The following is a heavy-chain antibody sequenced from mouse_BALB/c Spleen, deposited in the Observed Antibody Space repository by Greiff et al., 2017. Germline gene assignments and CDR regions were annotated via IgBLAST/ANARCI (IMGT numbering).Heavy chain of an antibody. CDR2: ISDGGSYT. CDR3: AREVGTYYRYFDY. CDR1: GFTFSDYY. Sequence: EVKLMESGGGLVKPGGSLKLSCAASGFTFSDYYMYWVRQTPEKRLEWVATISDGGSYTYYPDSVKGRFTISRDNAKNNLYLQMSSLKSEDTAMYYCAREVGTYYRYFDYWGQGTTLTVSS. V-gene: IGHV5-4*02. D-gene: IGHD2-14*01. J-gene: IGHJ2*01.